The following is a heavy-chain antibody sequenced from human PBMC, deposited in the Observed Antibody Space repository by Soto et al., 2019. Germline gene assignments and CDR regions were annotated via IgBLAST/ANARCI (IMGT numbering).Heavy chain of an antibody. CDR3: ARTEGRSTRGDY. CDR1: GYSFTTYG. CDR2: ISTYNGDT. V-gene: IGHV1-18*01. Sequence: ASVKVSCKASGYSFTTYGVTWVRQAPGQGLEWMGWISTYNGDTRVAQQHQGRVTLTTDTSTNAAHMELRSLRSDDTAIYYCARTEGRSTRGDYWGQGTLVTVSS. J-gene: IGHJ4*02. D-gene: IGHD2-8*01.